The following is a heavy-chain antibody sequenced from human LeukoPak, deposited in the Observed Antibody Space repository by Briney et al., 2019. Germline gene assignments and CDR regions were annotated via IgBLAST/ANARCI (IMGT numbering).Heavy chain of an antibody. CDR2: IYTSGST. J-gene: IGHJ3*02. CDR3: ARDRQGPDAFDI. CDR1: GGSISSGSYY. V-gene: IGHV4-61*02. Sequence: SQTLSLTCTVSGGSISSGSYYWSWIRQPAGKGLEWIGRIYTSGSTNYNPSLKSRVTISEDTSKNQFSLKLSSVTAADTAVYYCARDRQGPDAFDIWGQGTMVTVSS.